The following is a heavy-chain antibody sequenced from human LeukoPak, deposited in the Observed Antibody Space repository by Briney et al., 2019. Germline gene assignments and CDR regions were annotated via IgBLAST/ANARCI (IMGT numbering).Heavy chain of an antibody. J-gene: IGHJ3*02. V-gene: IGHV4-34*01. D-gene: IGHD6-25*01. CDR3: ATIQRDHAFDI. CDR1: GGSFSGYY. Sequence: SETLSLTCAVYGGSFSGYYWSWIRQPPGKGLEWIGEINHSGSTNYNPSLKSRVTISVDTSKNQFSLKLSSVTAADTAVYYCATIQRDHAFDIWGQGTMVTVSS. CDR2: INHSGST.